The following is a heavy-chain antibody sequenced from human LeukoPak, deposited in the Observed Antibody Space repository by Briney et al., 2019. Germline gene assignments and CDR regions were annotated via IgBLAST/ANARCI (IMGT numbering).Heavy chain of an antibody. D-gene: IGHD1-26*01. CDR3: AITPSGGSGSYYYYYMDV. J-gene: IGHJ6*03. Sequence: GGSLRLSCAASGFTFSRYAMSWVRQAPGKGLEWVSTISGSDNSTYYADSVKGRFTISRDNFKNTLYLQMNSLRAEDTAVYYCAITPSGGSGSYYYYYMDVWGQGTLVTVSS. CDR2: ISGSDNST. CDR1: GFTFSRYA. V-gene: IGHV3-23*01.